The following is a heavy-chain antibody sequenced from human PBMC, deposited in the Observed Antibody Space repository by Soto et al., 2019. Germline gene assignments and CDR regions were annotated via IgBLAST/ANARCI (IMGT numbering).Heavy chain of an antibody. J-gene: IGHJ5*02. D-gene: IGHD3-10*01. Sequence: PSETLSLTCTVSGGSISSGGYYWSWIRQHPGKGLEWIGYIYYSGSTYYNPSLKSRVTISVDTSKNQFSLKLSSVTAADTAVYYCARWGVTSEYNWFDPWGQGTLVTVSS. CDR2: IYYSGST. CDR1: GGSISSGGYY. CDR3: ARWGVTSEYNWFDP. V-gene: IGHV4-31*03.